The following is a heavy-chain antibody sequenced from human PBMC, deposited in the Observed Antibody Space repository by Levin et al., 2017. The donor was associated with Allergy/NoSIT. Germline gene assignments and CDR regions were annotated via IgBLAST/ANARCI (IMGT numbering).Heavy chain of an antibody. D-gene: IGHD3-16*01. CDR1: GFTFRSYW. V-gene: IGHV3-7*01. CDR3: ARVYGTSGFWGD. Sequence: PGESLKISCAASGFTFRSYWMSWVRQAPGKGLEWVANIKPDGSEQFYVGSVKGRFTISRDNAKNSLYLQMNSLRAEDTAVYYCARVYGTSGFWGDWGQGTLVIVSS. J-gene: IGHJ4*02. CDR2: IKPDGSEQ.